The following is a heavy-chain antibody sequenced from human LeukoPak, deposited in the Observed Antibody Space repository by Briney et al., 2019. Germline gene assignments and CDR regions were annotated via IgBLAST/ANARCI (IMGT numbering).Heavy chain of an antibody. V-gene: IGHV4-34*01. CDR1: GGYFSGYY. Sequence: PSETLSLTCAVYGGYFSGYYWSWIRQPPGKGLEWIGEINHSEATDYNPSFKSRVTISVDTSKNQFSLKLSSVTAADTAVYYCAREAQYCSGGSCYGGYFQHWGQGTLVTVSS. CDR2: INHSEAT. J-gene: IGHJ1*01. D-gene: IGHD2-15*01. CDR3: AREAQYCSGGSCYGGYFQH.